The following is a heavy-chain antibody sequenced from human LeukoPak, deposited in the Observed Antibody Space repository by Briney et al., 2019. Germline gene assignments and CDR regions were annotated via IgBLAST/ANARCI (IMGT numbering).Heavy chain of an antibody. J-gene: IGHJ6*02. D-gene: IGHD1-26*01. CDR2: LIPIFGAA. V-gene: IGHV1-69*13. CDR3: ASKGGSYGYYYYGMDV. Sequence: VASEKLSCNASGGTLSSYAISWVRQAPGHGLEWMGGLIPIFGAANYVQKFQGRVTITADESTSTAYMELSSLRSEDTAVYYCASKGGSYGYYYYGMDVWGQGTTVTVSS. CDR1: GGTLSSYA.